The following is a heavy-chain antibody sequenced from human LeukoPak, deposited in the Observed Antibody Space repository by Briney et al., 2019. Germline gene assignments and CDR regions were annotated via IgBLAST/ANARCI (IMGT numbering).Heavy chain of an antibody. J-gene: IGHJ4*02. CDR2: ISRTSSDI. V-gene: IGHV3-11*06. CDR3: ARRAGYCSDGICYSGNYFDY. CDR1: GFSFSERY. Sequence: GGSLRLSCAASGFSFSERYMTWVRQAPGKGLEWLSYISRTSSDINCADSVKGRFTISRDNAENSLYLQMDSLRVEDTAVYFCARRAGYCSDGICYSGNYFDYWGQGTLVTVSS. D-gene: IGHD2-15*01.